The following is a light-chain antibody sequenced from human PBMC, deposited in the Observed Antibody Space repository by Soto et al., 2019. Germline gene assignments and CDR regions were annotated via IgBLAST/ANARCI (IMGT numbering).Light chain of an antibody. V-gene: IGKV3-20*01. CDR3: QQYGSSYT. CDR1: QSVSNDY. Sequence: EIVLTQSPGTLSLSPGERATLSCRASQSVSNDYLAWYQQKPGQAPRLLIYGASSRATGIPDRFSGSGSGTDFTLTISRLEPEDFAVYYCQQYGSSYTFGQGTKLEIK. J-gene: IGKJ2*01. CDR2: GAS.